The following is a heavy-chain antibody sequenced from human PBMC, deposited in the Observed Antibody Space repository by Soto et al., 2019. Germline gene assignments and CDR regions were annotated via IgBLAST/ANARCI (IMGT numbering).Heavy chain of an antibody. V-gene: IGHV3-7*05. J-gene: IGHJ4*02. D-gene: IGHD2-15*01. CDR1: GFTFSTYW. CDR3: VKGGWLDY. CDR2: IKQDGSEK. Sequence: GGSLRLSCASSGFTFSTYWMSWVRQAPGKGLEWVANIKQDGSEKYYVDSVKGRFTISRDNSKNTLYLQVNSLRAEDTALYYCVKGGWLDYWGQGTVVTVSS.